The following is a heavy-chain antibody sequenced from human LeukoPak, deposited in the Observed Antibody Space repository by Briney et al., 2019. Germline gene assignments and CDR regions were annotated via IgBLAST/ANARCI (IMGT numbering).Heavy chain of an antibody. CDR1: DGDINTSPYY. Sequence: ASETLSLTCTFSDGDINTSPYYWGWIRQPPGKGLEWIGSIYYGGSTYYKPSLKSRVTISLDTSKNQFSLKLSSVTAADTAAYYCASPSKMASVEHAFDIWGQGTMVTVSS. D-gene: IGHD5-24*01. CDR2: IYYGGST. V-gene: IGHV4-39*01. J-gene: IGHJ3*02. CDR3: ASPSKMASVEHAFDI.